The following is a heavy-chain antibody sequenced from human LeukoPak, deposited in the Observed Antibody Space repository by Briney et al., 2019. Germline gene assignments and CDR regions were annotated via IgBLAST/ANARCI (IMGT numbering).Heavy chain of an antibody. D-gene: IGHD4/OR15-4a*01. CDR1: GYSFNTYW. CDR2: IYPGDSDT. V-gene: IGHV5-51*01. J-gene: IGHJ4*02. Sequence: GESLKISCKGSGYSFNTYWIGWVRQMPGKGLEWMGIIYPGDSDTKYSPSFQGQVTISADKSISTAYLQWSSLKASDTAMYYCARPPTRANDYVDYWGQGTLVTVSS. CDR3: ARPPTRANDYVDY.